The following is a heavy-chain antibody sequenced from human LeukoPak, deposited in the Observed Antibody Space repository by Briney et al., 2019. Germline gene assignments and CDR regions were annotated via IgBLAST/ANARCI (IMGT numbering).Heavy chain of an antibody. CDR2: IYYSGST. Sequence: SETLSLTCTVSGGSISSYYWSWIRQPPGKGLEWIGYIYYSGSTNYNPSLKSRVTISVDTSKNQFSLKLSSVTAADTAVYYCAREYYYDSSGYVNYFDYWGQGTLVTVSS. CDR3: AREYYYDSSGYVNYFDY. V-gene: IGHV4-59*12. CDR1: GGSISSYY. J-gene: IGHJ4*02. D-gene: IGHD3-22*01.